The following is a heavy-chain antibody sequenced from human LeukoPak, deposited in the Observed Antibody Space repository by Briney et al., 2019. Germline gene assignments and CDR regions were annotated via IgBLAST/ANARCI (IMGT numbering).Heavy chain of an antibody. CDR2: IIPIFGTA. D-gene: IGHD2-8*01. V-gene: IGHV1-69*05. J-gene: IGHJ4*02. Sequence: SVKVSCKASGGTFSSYAISWVRQAPGQGLEWMGGIIPIFGTANYAQKFQGRVTITRDTTASTAYMGLSSLRSEDTAIYYCARVNGYSFDYWGQGALVTVSS. CDR1: GGTFSSYA. CDR3: ARVNGYSFDY.